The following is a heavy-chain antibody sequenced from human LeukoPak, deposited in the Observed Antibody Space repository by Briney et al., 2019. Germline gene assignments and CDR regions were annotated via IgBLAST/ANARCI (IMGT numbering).Heavy chain of an antibody. CDR3: ASGSSGYDP. J-gene: IGHJ5*02. Sequence: KTSETLSLTCTVSGGSISSYHWSWIRQPPGKGLEWIGYIYYTGSTNYNPSLKSRVTISVDTSKNQFSLRLSSVTAADTAVYFCASGSSGYDPWGQGTLVTVSS. CDR2: IYYTGST. V-gene: IGHV4-59*12. CDR1: GGSISSYH. D-gene: IGHD5-12*01.